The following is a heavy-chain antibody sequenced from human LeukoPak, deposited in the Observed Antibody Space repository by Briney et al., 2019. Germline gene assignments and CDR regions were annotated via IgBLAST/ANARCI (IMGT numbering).Heavy chain of an antibody. J-gene: IGHJ4*02. CDR3: AREDWNGRIDY. CDR1: GYTFTSYG. CDR2: IIPIFGTA. D-gene: IGHD1-1*01. V-gene: IGHV1-69*05. Sequence: SVKVSCKASGYTFTSYGFSWVRQAPGQGLEWMGGIIPIFGTANYAQKFQGRVTITTDESTSTAYMELSSLRSEDTAVYYCAREDWNGRIDYWGQGTLVTVSS.